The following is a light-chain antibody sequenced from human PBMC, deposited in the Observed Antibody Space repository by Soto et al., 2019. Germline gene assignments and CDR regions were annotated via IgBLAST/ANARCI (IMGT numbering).Light chain of an antibody. CDR2: AAS. CDR1: QGIRND. V-gene: IGKV1-17*01. Sequence: DIQMTQSPSSLSASVGDRVTITCRASQGIRNDLGWYQQKPGKAPKHLIYAASSLQSGVPLSVSGSGSRTEFTLTPRSLQPEDSAPYYCLQHHSYPLTFGPGTQVD. CDR3: LQHHSYPLT. J-gene: IGKJ3*01.